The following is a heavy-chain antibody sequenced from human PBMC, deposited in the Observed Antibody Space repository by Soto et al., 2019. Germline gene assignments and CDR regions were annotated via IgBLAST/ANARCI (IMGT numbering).Heavy chain of an antibody. CDR1: GGTFSSYA. Sequence: ASVKVSCKASGGTFSSYAISWVRQAPGQGLEWMGGIIPIFGTANYAQKLQGRVTITADESTSTAYMELSSLRSEDTAVYYCATKDYGGNSGNYYGMDVWGQGTTVTVSS. V-gene: IGHV1-69*13. J-gene: IGHJ6*02. CDR2: IIPIFGTA. D-gene: IGHD4-17*01. CDR3: ATKDYGGNSGNYYGMDV.